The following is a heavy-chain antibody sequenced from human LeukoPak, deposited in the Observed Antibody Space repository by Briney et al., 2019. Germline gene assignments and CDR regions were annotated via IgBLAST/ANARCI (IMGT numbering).Heavy chain of an antibody. D-gene: IGHD3-9*01. V-gene: IGHV4-38-2*02. CDR2: MYHTGST. CDR3: ARQNVLRYFDWLLRSFDY. CDR1: GYSMSSGYY. Sequence: PSETLSLTCTVSGYSMSSGYYWGWIRPPPERGLEWIGSMYHTGSTYYNPSLKSRVTISVDTSKNQFYLKLSSVTAADTAVYYCARQNVLRYFDWLLRSFDYWGQGTLVTVSS. J-gene: IGHJ4*02.